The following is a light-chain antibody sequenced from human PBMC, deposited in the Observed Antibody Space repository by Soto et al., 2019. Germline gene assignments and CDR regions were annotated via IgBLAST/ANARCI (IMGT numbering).Light chain of an antibody. CDR2: LAS. CDR1: QSISGY. Sequence: DIQMTQSPSSLSASVGDRVTITCRASQSISGYLNWYQQKPGKAPNLLIYLASNLHSGVPSRFSGSGSGTDFTLTISSLQPEDFATYYCQQSYSTPLTFGGGTKVEIK. CDR3: QQSYSTPLT. J-gene: IGKJ4*01. V-gene: IGKV1-39*01.